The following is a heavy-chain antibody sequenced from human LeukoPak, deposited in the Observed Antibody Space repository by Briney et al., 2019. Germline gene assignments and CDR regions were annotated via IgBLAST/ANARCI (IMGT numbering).Heavy chain of an antibody. V-gene: IGHV5-51*01. CDR3: ARATSTGTIFGYDY. J-gene: IGHJ4*02. CDR2: IYPGDSDT. Sequence: GESLQISCQGSGSSFTSYWIGWVRQMPGKGLEWMGIIYPGDSDTRYSPSFQGQVTISADKSITTAFLQWSSLKASDTAMYYCARATSTGTIFGYDYWGQGTLVTVSS. D-gene: IGHD1-7*01. CDR1: GSSFTSYW.